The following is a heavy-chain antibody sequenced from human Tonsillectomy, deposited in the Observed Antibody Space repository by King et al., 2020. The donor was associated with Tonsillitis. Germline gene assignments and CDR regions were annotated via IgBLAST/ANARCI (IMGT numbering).Heavy chain of an antibody. CDR2: MYHSGST. V-gene: IGHV4-39*07. D-gene: IGHD6-19*01. CDR3: ARHSGVSPLRAFPYYFDS. Sequence: QLQESGPGLVKPSETLSLTCTVSGGSISRSSYYWGWIRQPPGKGLEWIGSMYHSGSTYYSPSLKSRVTISVDTSKNQFSLKLSSVTAADTAVYYCARHSGVSPLRAFPYYFDSGGQGTLVTVSS. J-gene: IGHJ4*02. CDR1: GGSISRSSYY.